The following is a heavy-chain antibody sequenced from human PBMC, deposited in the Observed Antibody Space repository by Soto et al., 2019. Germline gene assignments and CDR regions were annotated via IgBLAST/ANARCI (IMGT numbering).Heavy chain of an antibody. CDR1: GFTFSSYG. Sequence: QVQLMESGGGEVQPGRSLRLSCAASGFTFSSYGMHWVRQAPGKGLEWVAVISYDGSNKYYADSVKGRFTISRDNSKNTLYLQMNSLRAEDTAVYYCAKDPYYDFWSGSSNWFDPWGQGTLVTVSS. D-gene: IGHD3-3*01. CDR3: AKDPYYDFWSGSSNWFDP. V-gene: IGHV3-30*18. CDR2: ISYDGSNK. J-gene: IGHJ5*02.